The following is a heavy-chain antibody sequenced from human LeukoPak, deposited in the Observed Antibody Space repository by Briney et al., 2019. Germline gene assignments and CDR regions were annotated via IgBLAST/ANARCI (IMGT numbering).Heavy chain of an antibody. Sequence: PSETLSLTCTVSGGSISSYYWSWIRQPPGKGLEWIGYIYYSGSTNYNPSLKSRVTISVDTSKNQFSLKLSSVTAADTAVYYSARAGGGYDLRSAVNWFDPWGQGTLVTVSS. V-gene: IGHV4-59*01. D-gene: IGHD5-12*01. CDR1: GGSISSYY. J-gene: IGHJ5*02. CDR3: ARAGGGYDLRSAVNWFDP. CDR2: IYYSGST.